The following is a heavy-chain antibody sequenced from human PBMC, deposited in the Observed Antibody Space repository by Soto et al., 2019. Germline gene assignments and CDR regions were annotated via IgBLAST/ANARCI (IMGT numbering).Heavy chain of an antibody. CDR1: GYTFTGYY. J-gene: IGHJ3*02. CDR3: ARECSGGSCPLADAFDI. V-gene: IGHV1-2*04. CDR2: INPNSGGT. D-gene: IGHD2-15*01. Sequence: QVQLVQSGAEVKKPGASVKVSCKASGYTFTGYYMHWVRQAPGQGLEWMGWINPNSGGTNYAQKFQGWVTKTRDTSISTAYMELSRLRSDDTAVYYCARECSGGSCPLADAFDIWGQGTMVTVSS.